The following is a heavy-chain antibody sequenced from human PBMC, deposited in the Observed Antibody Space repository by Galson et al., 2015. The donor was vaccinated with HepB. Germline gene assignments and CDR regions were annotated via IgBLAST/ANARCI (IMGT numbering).Heavy chain of an antibody. D-gene: IGHD3-22*01. Sequence: SLRLSCAASGFTFSSYSMNWVRQAPGKGLEWVSYISSSSSTIYYADSVKGRFTISRDNAKNSLYLQMNSLRDEDTAVYYCARVGALDYYDSSGYYNEPPTYGMDVWGQGTTVTVSS. CDR2: ISSSSSTI. CDR3: ARVGALDYYDSSGYYNEPPTYGMDV. CDR1: GFTFSSYS. J-gene: IGHJ6*02. V-gene: IGHV3-48*02.